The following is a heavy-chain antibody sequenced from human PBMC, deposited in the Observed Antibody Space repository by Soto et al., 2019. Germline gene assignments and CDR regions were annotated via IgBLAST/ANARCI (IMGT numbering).Heavy chain of an antibody. CDR3: ASPIGGSYNAFDI. D-gene: IGHD1-26*01. J-gene: IGHJ3*02. CDR2: INPSGSIT. Sequence: ASVKVSCKASGYTFISHYMHWVRQAPGQGLQWMGIINPSGSITTYAQKFQGRVTMTRDTSTSTVYMELSSLTSDDTAVYYCASPIGGSYNAFDIWGQGTMVTVSS. V-gene: IGHV1-46*01. CDR1: GYTFISHY.